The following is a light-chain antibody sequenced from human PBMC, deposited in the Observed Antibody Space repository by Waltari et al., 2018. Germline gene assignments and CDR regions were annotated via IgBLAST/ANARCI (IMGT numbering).Light chain of an antibody. Sequence: AIRVTQSSSSFSASKGDRITIACRANQSISSYLAWYQQKSGEAPKLLIYASSTLQNGVPSRFSGSGSGTDFTLTINCLQPDDFATYYCQQYYSYPRTFGQGTNVEIK. CDR3: QQYYSYPRT. CDR2: ASS. V-gene: IGKV1-8*01. J-gene: IGKJ1*01. CDR1: QSISSY.